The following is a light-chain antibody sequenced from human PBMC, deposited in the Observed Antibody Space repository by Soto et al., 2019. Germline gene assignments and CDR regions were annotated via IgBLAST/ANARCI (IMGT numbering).Light chain of an antibody. CDR3: QQSYSSPLT. J-gene: IGKJ4*01. V-gene: IGKV1-39*01. CDR2: AAS. Sequence: DIHMTQSPSSLSASVGDRVTITCRASQSINNYLNWYQQKPGKAPNLLIYAASNLQPGVPSRFSGRGSETDFTLTISSLEPEDFAPYYCQQSYSSPLTFGGGTKVEI. CDR1: QSINNY.